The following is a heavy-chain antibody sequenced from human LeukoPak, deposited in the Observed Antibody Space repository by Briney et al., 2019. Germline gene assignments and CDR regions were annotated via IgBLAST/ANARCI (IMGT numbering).Heavy chain of an antibody. D-gene: IGHD1-7*01. CDR1: GYTFTVTGYY. CDR2: INPNSGGT. Sequence: GASVTVSCTVSGYTFTVTGYYIHWVRRAPGQGLEWMGWINPNSGGTNYAQRFQGRITMTRDTSISTAYMELSSLRSDDTALYYCARVPHRGTIVELPGTILDAFDIWSQGTRVTVAS. V-gene: IGHV1-2*02. J-gene: IGHJ3*02. CDR3: ARVPHRGTIVELPGTILDAFDI.